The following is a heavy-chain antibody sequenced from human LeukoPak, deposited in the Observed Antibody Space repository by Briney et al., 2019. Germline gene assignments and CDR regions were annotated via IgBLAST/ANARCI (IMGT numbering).Heavy chain of an antibody. CDR3: AKLPIRGSGGYYTDY. Sequence: HPGGSLRLSCAASGFTFSSYGMHWVRQAPGKGLEWVAFIRYDGSDKYYADSVKGRFTISRDNSKNTLYLQMNSLRAEDTAAYYCAKLPIRGSGGYYTDYWGQGTLVTVSS. V-gene: IGHV3-30*02. D-gene: IGHD3-10*01. CDR1: GFTFSSYG. CDR2: IRYDGSDK. J-gene: IGHJ4*02.